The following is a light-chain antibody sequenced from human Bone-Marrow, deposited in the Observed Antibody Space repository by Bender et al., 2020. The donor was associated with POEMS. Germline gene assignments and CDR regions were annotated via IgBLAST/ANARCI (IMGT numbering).Light chain of an antibody. CDR3: SSYGGSYNLI. CDR2: STG. Sequence: QSVLAQPPSASGTPGQSVTISCSGSNSNIGTKTVNWYQQLPGTAPNLPIYSTGQRPSGVPGRFSGSTSGTSASLAISGLQSEDEADYFCSSYGGSYNLIFGGGTKLTVL. J-gene: IGLJ2*01. V-gene: IGLV1-44*01. CDR1: NSNIGTKT.